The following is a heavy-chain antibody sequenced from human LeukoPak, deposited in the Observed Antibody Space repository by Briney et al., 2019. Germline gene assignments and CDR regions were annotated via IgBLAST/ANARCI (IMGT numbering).Heavy chain of an antibody. D-gene: IGHD2-21*01. V-gene: IGHV3-21*01. CDR2: ISSSSSYI. J-gene: IGHJ4*02. CDR1: GFTFSSYS. Sequence: KPGGSLRLSCAASGFTFSSYSMNWVRQAPGKGLEWVSSISSSSSYIYYADSVKGRFTISRDNAKNSLYLQMNSLRAEDTAVYYCARQVLLQDTGFDYWGQGTLVTVSS. CDR3: ARQVLLQDTGFDY.